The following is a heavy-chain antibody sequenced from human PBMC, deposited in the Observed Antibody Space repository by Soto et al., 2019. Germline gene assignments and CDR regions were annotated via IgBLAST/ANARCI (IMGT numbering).Heavy chain of an antibody. Sequence: GGSLRLSCAASGFTFSSYSMNWVRQAPGKGLEWVSSISSSSSYIYYADSVKGRFTISRDNAKNSLYLQMNSLRAEDTAVYYCAREPYVAGTLLANDYWGQGTLVTVSS. CDR1: GFTFSSYS. J-gene: IGHJ4*02. CDR2: ISSSSSYI. V-gene: IGHV3-21*01. CDR3: AREPYVAGTLLANDY. D-gene: IGHD6-19*01.